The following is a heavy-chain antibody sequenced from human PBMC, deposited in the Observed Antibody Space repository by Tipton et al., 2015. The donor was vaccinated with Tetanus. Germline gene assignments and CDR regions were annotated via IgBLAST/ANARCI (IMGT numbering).Heavy chain of an antibody. CDR3: VRGGNFYAMDV. CDR1: GDSISNYY. J-gene: IGHJ6*02. V-gene: IGHV4-59*01. D-gene: IGHD3-16*01. Sequence: TLSLTCTVSGDSISNYYWSWVRQSPGKGPEWLGYSYYGGTTSCNPSLKSRITISIDTSKSRFSLNLSSVTAAGTAVYYCVRGGNFYAMDVWGQGTTVTVSS. CDR2: SYYGGTT.